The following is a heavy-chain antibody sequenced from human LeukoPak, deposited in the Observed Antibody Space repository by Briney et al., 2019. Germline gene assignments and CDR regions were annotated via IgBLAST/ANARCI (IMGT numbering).Heavy chain of an antibody. CDR3: ARGGYSYGSPFDY. CDR1: GGSFSGYY. V-gene: IGHV4-34*01. J-gene: IGHJ4*02. Sequence: PSETLSLTCAVYGGSFSGYYWSWIRQPPGKGQEWNGEINHSGSTNYNPSLKSRVTISVDTSKNQFSLKLSSVTAADTAVYYCARGGYSYGSPFDYWGQGTLVTVSS. CDR2: INHSGST. D-gene: IGHD5-18*01.